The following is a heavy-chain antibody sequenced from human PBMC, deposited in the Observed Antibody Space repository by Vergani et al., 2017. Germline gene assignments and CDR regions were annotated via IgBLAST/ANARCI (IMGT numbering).Heavy chain of an antibody. V-gene: IGHV1-69*12. CDR3: ASINRPLLAAAGTTYYYYGMDV. CDR2: IIPIFGTA. J-gene: IGHJ6*02. CDR1: GGTFSSYA. D-gene: IGHD6-13*01. Sequence: QVQLVQSGAEVKKPGSSVKVSCKASGGTFSSYAISWVRQAPGQGLEWMGGIIPIFGTANYAQKFQGRVTITADESTSTAYMELSSLRSEDTAVYYCASINRPLLAAAGTTYYYYGMDVWGQGTTVTVSS.